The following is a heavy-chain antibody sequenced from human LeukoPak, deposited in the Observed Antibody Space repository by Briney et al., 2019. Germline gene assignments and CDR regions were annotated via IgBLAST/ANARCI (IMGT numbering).Heavy chain of an antibody. CDR2: IIPIFGTA. CDR1: GGTFSSYA. V-gene: IGHV1-69*13. D-gene: IGHD3-10*01. CDR3: AREVDYYGSRGGYDAFDI. Sequence: GASVKLSCKASGGTFSSYAISWVRQAPGQGLEWMGGIIPIFGTANYAQKFQGRVTITADESTSTAYMELSSLRSEDTAVYYCAREVDYYGSRGGYDAFDIWGQGTMVTVSS. J-gene: IGHJ3*02.